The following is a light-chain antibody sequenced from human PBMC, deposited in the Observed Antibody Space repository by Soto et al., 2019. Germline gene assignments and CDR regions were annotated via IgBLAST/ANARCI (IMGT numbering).Light chain of an antibody. CDR2: EVN. CDR3: SSFRSGTILV. V-gene: IGLV2-14*01. Sequence: QSALTQPASVSGSPGQSVTISCTGPRRDIGESNFISWYQHSPGKAPRLLIYEVNNRPSGVSRRFSGSKAGNTASLTISGLLDDDEADYFCSSFRSGTILVFGSGTKVTVL. CDR1: RRDIGESNF. J-gene: IGLJ6*01.